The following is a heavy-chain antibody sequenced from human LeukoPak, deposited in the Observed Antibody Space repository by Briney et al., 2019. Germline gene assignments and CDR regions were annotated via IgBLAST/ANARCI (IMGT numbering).Heavy chain of an antibody. D-gene: IGHD6-6*01. V-gene: IGHV3-23*01. CDR3: AKLASSIRPFDY. J-gene: IGHJ4*02. CDR2: ISGSGENT. Sequence: GGSLRLSCAASGFTFSSNAMSWVRQAPGKGLEWVSSISGSGENTYYADPVKGRFTISRDNSKNTLYLQVKTLRAEDTAVYYCAKLASSIRPFDYWGQGILVTVSS. CDR1: GFTFSSNA.